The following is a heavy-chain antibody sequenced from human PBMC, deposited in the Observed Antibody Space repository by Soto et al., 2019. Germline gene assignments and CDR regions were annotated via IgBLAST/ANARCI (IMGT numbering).Heavy chain of an antibody. J-gene: IGHJ4*02. CDR1: GFTFSSYS. CDR2: ISSSSSTI. D-gene: IGHD6-19*01. CDR3: ARDSPSGWHFDY. Sequence: EAQLVESGGGLVQPGGSLRLSCAASGFTFSSYSMNWVRQAPGKGLEWISYISSSSSTIYYADSVQGRFTISRDNARNSLDLQMNSLRDEHTAMYYCARDSPSGWHFDYWGQGALVTVSS. V-gene: IGHV3-48*02.